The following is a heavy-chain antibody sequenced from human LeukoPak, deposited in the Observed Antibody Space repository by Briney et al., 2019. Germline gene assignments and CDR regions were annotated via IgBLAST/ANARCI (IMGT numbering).Heavy chain of an antibody. CDR2: INHSGST. CDR1: GGSFSGYY. Sequence: SETLSLTCAVYGGSFSGYYWSWIRQPPGKGLEWIGEINHSGSTNYNPSLKSRVTISVDTSKNQFSLKLSSVTAADTAVYYCARGHNYYDSSGYYTRGFPFDYWGQGTLVTASS. CDR3: ARGHNYYDSSGYYTRGFPFDY. D-gene: IGHD3-22*01. J-gene: IGHJ4*02. V-gene: IGHV4-34*01.